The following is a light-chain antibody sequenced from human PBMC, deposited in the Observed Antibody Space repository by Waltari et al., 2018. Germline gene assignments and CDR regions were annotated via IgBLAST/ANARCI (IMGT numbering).Light chain of an antibody. CDR2: KAS. J-gene: IGKJ1*01. CDR3: QQYNTFPWT. Sequence: DIQLTQSPSTLSASVGDRVTITCRASQSVDIWLAWFRHNPGTAPKLLIYKASGLESGVPSRFSGSGSGTEFTLTISSLEPEDFATYYCQQYNTFPWTFGQGTRVEV. CDR1: QSVDIW. V-gene: IGKV1-5*03.